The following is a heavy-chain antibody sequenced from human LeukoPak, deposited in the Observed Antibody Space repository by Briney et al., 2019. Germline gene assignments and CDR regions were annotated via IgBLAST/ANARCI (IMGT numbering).Heavy chain of an antibody. Sequence: GGSLRLSCAASGFSFSNYRMHWVRHAPGKGLVWVSRIDRDGSNANYADSVKGRFTISRDNAKNTLYLQMNSLRAEDTAVYYCARDKGYGMDVWGQGTTVTVSS. V-gene: IGHV3-74*01. J-gene: IGHJ6*02. CDR2: IDRDGSNA. CDR1: GFSFSNYR. CDR3: ARDKGYGMDV.